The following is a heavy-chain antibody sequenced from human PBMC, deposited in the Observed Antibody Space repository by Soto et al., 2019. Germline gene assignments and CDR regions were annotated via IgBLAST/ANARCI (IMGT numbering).Heavy chain of an antibody. CDR2: IYYSGST. Sequence: SETLSLTCTVSGGSISSGDYYWSWIRQPPGKGLEWIGYIYYSGSTYYNPSLKSRVTISVDTSKNKFSLKLSSVTAADTAVYYCARYYYDSSGYPADAFDIWGQGTIVTVSS. D-gene: IGHD3-22*01. J-gene: IGHJ3*02. CDR3: ARYYYDSSGYPADAFDI. V-gene: IGHV4-30-4*01. CDR1: GGSISSGDYY.